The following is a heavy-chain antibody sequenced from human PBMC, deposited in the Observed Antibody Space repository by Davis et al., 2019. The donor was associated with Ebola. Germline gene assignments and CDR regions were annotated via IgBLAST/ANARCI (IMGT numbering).Heavy chain of an antibody. D-gene: IGHD3-22*01. J-gene: IGHJ3*02. CDR3: ARDRDSSGFHAFDI. CDR2: DIPVSGTP. Sequence: SVKVSCKASGRTFSSYAISWVRQAPGQGLEWMGGDIPVSGTPNYAQRFQGRVTFTTDESTSTAYMELSSLRSEDTAVYYCARDRDSSGFHAFDIWGQGTMVTVSS. CDR1: GRTFSSYA. V-gene: IGHV1-69*05.